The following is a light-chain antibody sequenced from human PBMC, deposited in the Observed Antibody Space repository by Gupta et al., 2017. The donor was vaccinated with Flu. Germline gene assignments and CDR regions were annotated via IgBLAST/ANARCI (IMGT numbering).Light chain of an antibody. Sequence: EIVLTQSPGTLSLSPGERATLSCRASQSVSSSYLAWYQQKPGQAPRLLIYGASSRATGIPDRFSGSGSGTDFTLTISRLEPEDFAVYYCQQYSSSPFPFGRGTQVEIK. CDR3: QQYSSSPFP. CDR1: QSVSSSY. CDR2: GAS. J-gene: IGKJ5*01. V-gene: IGKV3-20*01.